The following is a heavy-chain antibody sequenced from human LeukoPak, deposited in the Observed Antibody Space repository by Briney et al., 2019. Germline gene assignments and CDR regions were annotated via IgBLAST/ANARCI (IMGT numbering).Heavy chain of an antibody. CDR2: INPSDGST. CDR3: ATAPMDSTGDFQH. V-gene: IGHV1-46*01. Sequence: ASVKVSCKASGYTFTRFYMHWVRQAPGQGLEWMGVINPSDGSTTYIQKFQGRVTLTRDTSTSTLYMELDSLRSEDTALYYCATAPMDSTGDFQHWGQGTLVTVSS. CDR1: GYTFTRFY. J-gene: IGHJ1*01. D-gene: IGHD7-27*01.